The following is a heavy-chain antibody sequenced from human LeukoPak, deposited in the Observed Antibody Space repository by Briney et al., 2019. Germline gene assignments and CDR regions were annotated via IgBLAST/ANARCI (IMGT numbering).Heavy chain of an antibody. D-gene: IGHD3-3*01. Sequence: SETLSLTCTVSGYSISSGYYWGWIRQPPGKGLEWIGSIYHSGSTYYNPSLKSRATISVDTSKNQFSLKLSAVTAADTAVYYCARGLFDSDYYYYMDVWGKGTTVTVSS. V-gene: IGHV4-38-2*02. J-gene: IGHJ6*03. CDR3: ARGLFDSDYYYYMDV. CDR2: IYHSGST. CDR1: GYSISSGYY.